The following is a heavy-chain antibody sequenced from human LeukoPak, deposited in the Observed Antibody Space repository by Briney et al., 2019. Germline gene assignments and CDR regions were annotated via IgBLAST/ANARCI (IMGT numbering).Heavy chain of an antibody. J-gene: IGHJ4*02. CDR1: GYTFTSYY. CDR3: ARESAWWGDDSSGYTLSGPDY. Sequence: ASVKVSCKASGYTFTSYYMHWVRQAPGQGLEWMGIINPSGGSTSYAQKFQGRVTMTRDMSTSTVYMELSSLRSEDTAVYYCARESAWWGDDSSGYTLSGPDYWGQGTLVTVSS. CDR2: INPSGGST. V-gene: IGHV1-46*01. D-gene: IGHD3-22*01.